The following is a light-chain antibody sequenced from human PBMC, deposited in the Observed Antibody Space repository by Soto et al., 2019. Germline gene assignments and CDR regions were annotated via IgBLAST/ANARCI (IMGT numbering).Light chain of an antibody. Sequence: EIVMTQSPATLSKSPGESATLSCRTSQSVSSNLAWYQQKPGQAPRLLIYNAAPRAAGVPARFSGSGSGTEFTLTISSLESEDFAMYYCQQYNNWPWTFGQGTKVEIK. CDR2: NAA. V-gene: IGKV3-15*01. J-gene: IGKJ1*01. CDR1: QSVSSN. CDR3: QQYNNWPWT.